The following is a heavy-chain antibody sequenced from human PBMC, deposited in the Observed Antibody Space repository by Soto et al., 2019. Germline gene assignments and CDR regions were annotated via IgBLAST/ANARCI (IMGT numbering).Heavy chain of an antibody. V-gene: IGHV3-23*01. Sequence: GSLRLSCAASGFTFSSYAMSWVRQAPGKGPEWVSAISGSGGSTYYADSVKGRFTISRDNSKNTLYLQMNSLRAEDTAVYYCAKGVHYYDSSGYYAFDYWGQGILVTVSS. CDR2: ISGSGGST. CDR3: AKGVHYYDSSGYYAFDY. J-gene: IGHJ4*02. D-gene: IGHD3-22*01. CDR1: GFTFSSYA.